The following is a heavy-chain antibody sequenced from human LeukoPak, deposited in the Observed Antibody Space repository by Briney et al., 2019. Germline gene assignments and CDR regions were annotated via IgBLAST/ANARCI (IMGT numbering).Heavy chain of an antibody. J-gene: IGHJ4*02. CDR2: IIPIFGTA. CDR1: GYTFSSYV. Sequence: SVKVSCKASGYTFSSYVINWVRQAPGQGLEWMGGIIPIFGTANYAQKFQGRVTITADKSTSTAYMELSSLRSEDTAVYYCAMGVGAPEDLAVAADFDYWGQGTLVTVSS. V-gene: IGHV1-69*06. CDR3: AMGVGAPEDLAVAADFDY. D-gene: IGHD6-19*01.